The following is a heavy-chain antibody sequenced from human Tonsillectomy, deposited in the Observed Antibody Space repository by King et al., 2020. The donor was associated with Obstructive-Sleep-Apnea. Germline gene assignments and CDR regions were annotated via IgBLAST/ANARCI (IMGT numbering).Heavy chain of an antibody. CDR1: GGSISSYY. J-gene: IGHJ3*02. D-gene: IGHD2-2*01. CDR2: IYYSGST. V-gene: IGHV4-59*08. CDR3: ARPSGYCSSTSCYGSLGAFDI. Sequence: VQLQESGPGLVKPSETLSLTCTVSGGSISSYYWSWIRQPPGKGLEWIGYIYYSGSTNYNPSLKSRVTISVDTSKNQFSLKLSSVTAADTAVYYCARPSGYCSSTSCYGSLGAFDIWGQGTMVTVSS.